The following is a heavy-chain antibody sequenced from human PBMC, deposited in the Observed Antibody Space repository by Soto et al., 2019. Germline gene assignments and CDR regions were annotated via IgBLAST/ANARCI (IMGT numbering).Heavy chain of an antibody. CDR3: AKTGTDGSWFDP. Sequence: GESLKISCKGSGYSFAGYWITWVRQKPGKGLEWMGRIDPSDSQTYYSPSFRGHVTISVTKSITTVFLQWSSLRASDTAMYYCAKTGTDGSWFDPWGQGTLVTVSS. D-gene: IGHD1-1*01. CDR2: IDPSDSQT. CDR1: GYSFAGYW. J-gene: IGHJ5*02. V-gene: IGHV5-10-1*01.